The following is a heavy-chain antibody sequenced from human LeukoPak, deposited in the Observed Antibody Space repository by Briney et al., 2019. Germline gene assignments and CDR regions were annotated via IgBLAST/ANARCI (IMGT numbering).Heavy chain of an antibody. CDR3: ARTPLGYCSGGSCYGGAVY. J-gene: IGHJ4*02. Sequence: SETLSLTCTVSGGSISSYYWSWIRQSPGKGLEWIGYIYTSGSTNYNPSLRSRVTISVDTSKNQFSLKPSSVTAADTAVYYCARTPLGYCSGGSCYGGAVYWGQGTLVTVSS. CDR1: GGSISSYY. D-gene: IGHD2-15*01. V-gene: IGHV4-4*09. CDR2: IYTSGST.